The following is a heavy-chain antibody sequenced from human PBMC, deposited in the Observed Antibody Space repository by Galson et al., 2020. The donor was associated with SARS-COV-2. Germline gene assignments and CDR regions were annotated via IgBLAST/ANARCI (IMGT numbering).Heavy chain of an antibody. J-gene: IGHJ4*02. V-gene: IGHV3-53*01. CDR2: IYSGGST. CDR1: GFTVSSNY. D-gene: IGHD5-18*01. CDR3: VRAPRGYSYYDC. Sequence: GESLKISCAASGFTVSSNYMSWVRQAPGKGLEWVSVIYSGGSTYYADSVKGRFTISRDNSKNTLYLQMSSLRADDTAVYYCVRAPRGYSYYDCWCQGTLVTVSS.